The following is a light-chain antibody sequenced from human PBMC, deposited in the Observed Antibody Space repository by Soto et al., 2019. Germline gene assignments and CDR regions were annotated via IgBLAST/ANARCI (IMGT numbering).Light chain of an antibody. CDR2: KAS. CDR1: QSISSW. J-gene: IGKJ2*01. CDR3: QQYNNWPTP. V-gene: IGKV1-5*03. Sequence: DIQMTQSPSTLSASVGDRVTITCRASQSISSWLAWYKQKPGKAPKLLIYKASSLESGVPSRFSGSGSGTEFTLTISSLQPDDFAVYYCQQYNNWPTPFGQGTKLEIK.